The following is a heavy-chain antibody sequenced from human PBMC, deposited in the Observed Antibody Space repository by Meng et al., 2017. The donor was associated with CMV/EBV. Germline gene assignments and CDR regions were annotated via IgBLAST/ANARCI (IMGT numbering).Heavy chain of an antibody. CDR2: IYYSGST. D-gene: IGHD2-2*01. V-gene: IGHV4-30-4*08. CDR1: GGSISSGDYY. CDR3: AREALGYCSSTSCYGYYYYYGMDV. J-gene: IGHJ6*02. Sequence: LRLSCTVSGGSISSGDYYWSWIRQPPGKGLEWIGYIYYSGSTYSNPSLKSRVTISVDTSKNQFSLKLSPVTAADTAVYYCAREALGYCSSTSCYGYYYYYGMDVWGQGTTVTVSS.